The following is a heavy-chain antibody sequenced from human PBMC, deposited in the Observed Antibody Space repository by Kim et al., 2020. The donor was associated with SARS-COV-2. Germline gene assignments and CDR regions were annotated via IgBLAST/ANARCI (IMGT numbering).Heavy chain of an antibody. CDR2: IIPIFGTA. D-gene: IGHD3-16*02. V-gene: IGHV1-69*13. CDR3: ARGSTPVSRIMITFGGVIVEFDY. J-gene: IGHJ4*02. Sequence: SVKVSCKASGGTFSSYAISWVRQAPGQGLEWMGGIIPIFGTANYAQKFQGRVTITADESTSTAYMELSSLRSEDTAVYYCARGSTPVSRIMITFGGVIVEFDYWGQATLVTVSS. CDR1: GGTFSSYA.